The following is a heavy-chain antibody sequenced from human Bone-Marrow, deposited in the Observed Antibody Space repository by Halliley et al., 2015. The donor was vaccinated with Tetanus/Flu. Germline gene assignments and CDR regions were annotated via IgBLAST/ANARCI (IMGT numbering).Heavy chain of an antibody. CDR2: IYNSGIT. CDR3: ARGRFRRSYDGSGYSDAEYFQH. Sequence: TLSLTCTVSGDSISSYYWSWIRQAPGKGLEWIGYIYNSGITNYNPSLKSRVTISVDTSKNQFSLKLRSVTAADTALYYCARGRFRRSYDGSGYSDAEYFQHLGRGTLVTVSS. J-gene: IGHJ1*01. V-gene: IGHV4-59*01. CDR1: GDSISSYY. D-gene: IGHD3-22*01.